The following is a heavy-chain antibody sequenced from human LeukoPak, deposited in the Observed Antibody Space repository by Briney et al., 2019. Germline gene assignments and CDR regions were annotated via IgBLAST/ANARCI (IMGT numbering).Heavy chain of an antibody. V-gene: IGHV3-48*03. J-gene: IGHJ4*02. Sequence: QPRGSLRLSCAASGFTFSIHEMNWVRQAPGKGLEWVSYISSSGDTIYYADSVKGRFTISRDNAKNSLYLQMNSLRAEDTAVYYCARERGYSGYDYFIDSPSDSWGQGTLVTVSS. CDR2: ISSSGDTI. CDR3: ARERGYSGYDYFIDSPSDS. CDR1: GFTFSIHE. D-gene: IGHD5-12*01.